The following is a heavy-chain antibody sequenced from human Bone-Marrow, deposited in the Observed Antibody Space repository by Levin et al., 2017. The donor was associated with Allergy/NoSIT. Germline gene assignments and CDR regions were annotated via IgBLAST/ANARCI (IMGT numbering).Heavy chain of an antibody. CDR2: IIPILGIA. CDR1: GGTFSSYT. Sequence: PGESLKISCKASGGTFSSYTISWVRQAPGQGLEWMGRIIPILGIANYAQKFQGRVTITADKSTSTAYMELSSLRSEDTAVYYCARDGDIVVVPAANRRWIPRYWYFDLWGRGTLVTVSS. D-gene: IGHD2-2*01. CDR3: ARDGDIVVVPAANRRWIPRYWYFDL. V-gene: IGHV1-69*04. J-gene: IGHJ2*01.